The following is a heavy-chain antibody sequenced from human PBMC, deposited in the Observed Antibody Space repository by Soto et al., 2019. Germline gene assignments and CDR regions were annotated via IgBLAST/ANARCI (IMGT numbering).Heavy chain of an antibody. D-gene: IGHD6-25*01. J-gene: IGHJ4*02. CDR2: IYPNTETT. V-gene: IGHV1-2*02. Sequence: ASVKVSCKASGYSFSVYYIQWGRQAPGQGPEWLGWIYPNTETTDSSKKFQGRVTMTSDMSTRTVYMELRDLRSDDTAVYYCVSLQTSGWPGVHWGQGTLVTVSS. CDR3: VSLQTSGWPGVH. CDR1: GYSFSVYY.